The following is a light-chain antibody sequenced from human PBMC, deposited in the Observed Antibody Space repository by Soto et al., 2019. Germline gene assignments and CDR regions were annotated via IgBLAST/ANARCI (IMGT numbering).Light chain of an antibody. V-gene: IGKV3-20*01. CDR2: GAS. Sequence: EIVLTQSPGTLSLSPGERATLSCRASQSVSSNSLVWYQQKPGQAPRLLMYGASTRATGIPDRFSGSGSGTDVTLTISRLEPEDFAVYYCQLYGNSPPTFGGGTKVEVK. CDR1: QSVSSNS. CDR3: QLYGNSPPT. J-gene: IGKJ4*01.